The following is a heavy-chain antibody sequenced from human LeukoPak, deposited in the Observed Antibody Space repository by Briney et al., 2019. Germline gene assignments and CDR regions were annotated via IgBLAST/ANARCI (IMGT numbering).Heavy chain of an antibody. J-gene: IGHJ6*03. D-gene: IGHD3-3*01. CDR3: ARDVSTILEHYMDV. CDR2: INWNGGST. V-gene: IGHV3-20*04. CDR1: GFTFDDHG. Sequence: GGSLRLSCAASGFTFDDHGMSWVRQAPGKGLEWVSGINWNGGSTGYADSVKGRFTISRDNAKNSLYLQMNSLRAEDTAVYYCARDVSTILEHYMDVWGKGTTVTVSS.